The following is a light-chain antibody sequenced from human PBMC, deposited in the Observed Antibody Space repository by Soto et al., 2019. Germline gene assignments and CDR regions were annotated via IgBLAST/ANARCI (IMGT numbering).Light chain of an antibody. V-gene: IGKV3-20*01. J-gene: IGKJ2*01. CDR1: QSVSSSY. CDR3: QQSGSSPMYT. CDR2: GAS. Sequence: EIVLTQSPGTLSLSPGERATLSCRASQSVSSSYLAWYQQKPGQAPRLLIYGASSRATGIPDRFSGSGSGTDFTLTISRLEPEDFAVYYCQQSGSSPMYTFGQGTKADI.